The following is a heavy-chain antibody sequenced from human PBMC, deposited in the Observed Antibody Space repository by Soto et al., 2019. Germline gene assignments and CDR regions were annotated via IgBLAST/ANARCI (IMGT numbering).Heavy chain of an antibody. V-gene: IGHV4-59*08. J-gene: IGHJ5*02. CDR1: GFTFSDYA. Sequence: CGSLRLSCTTSGFTFSDYAISWFRQAPGKGLEWIGQISDRGDINYNPPLESRVAISTDTSKNQVSLTLTAVNAADTAVYFCARGRHWFGPWGQGTMGTVSA. CDR2: ISDRGDI. CDR3: ARGRHWFGP.